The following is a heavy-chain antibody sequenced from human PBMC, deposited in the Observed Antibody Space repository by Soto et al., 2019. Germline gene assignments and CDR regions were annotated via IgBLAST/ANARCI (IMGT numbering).Heavy chain of an antibody. V-gene: IGHV3-30*18. CDR3: AKDLSTIFGVAPGVEDYYYYGMDV. J-gene: IGHJ6*02. D-gene: IGHD3-3*01. CDR2: ISYDGSNK. CDR1: GFTFSSYG. Sequence: GGSLRLSCAASGFTFSSYGMHWVRQAPGKGLEWVAVISYDGSNKYYADSVKGRFTISRDNSKNTLYLQMNSLRAEDTAVYYCAKDLSTIFGVAPGVEDYYYYGMDVWGQGTTVTVSS.